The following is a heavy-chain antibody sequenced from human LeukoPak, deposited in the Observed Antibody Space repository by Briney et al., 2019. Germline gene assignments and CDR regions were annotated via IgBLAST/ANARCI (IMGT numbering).Heavy chain of an antibody. CDR1: GFTFSTYA. V-gene: IGHV3-48*02. CDR3: ARGDYDFDF. D-gene: IGHD5-12*01. Sequence: PGRSLRVSCAASGFTFSTYAMNWVRQAPGKGLEWVSYISGSGNTIYYAESVKGRFTISRDNAKNSLYLQMNSLRDEDTAVYYCARGDYDFDFWGQGTLVTVSS. J-gene: IGHJ4*02. CDR2: ISGSGNTI.